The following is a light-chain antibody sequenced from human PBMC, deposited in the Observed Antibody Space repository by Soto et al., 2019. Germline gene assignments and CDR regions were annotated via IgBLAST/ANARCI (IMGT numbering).Light chain of an antibody. CDR1: QSISSW. CDR2: KAS. J-gene: IGKJ4*01. V-gene: IGKV1-5*03. Sequence: DIQMTQSPSTLSASVGDRVTITCRASQSISSWLAWYQQKPGKAPKLLVYKASSLESGVPSRFSGSGSGTEFTLTIRALQPDDFSTYYCQQYETYPLTFGGGTKVEIK. CDR3: QQYETYPLT.